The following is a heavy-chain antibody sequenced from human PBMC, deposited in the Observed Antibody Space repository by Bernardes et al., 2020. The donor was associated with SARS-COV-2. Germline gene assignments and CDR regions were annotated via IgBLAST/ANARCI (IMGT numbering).Heavy chain of an antibody. V-gene: IGHV1-2*02. CDR3: ARGRYYDSSYYFDY. D-gene: IGHD3-22*01. CDR1: GYTFTGYY. Sequence: ASVKVSCKASGYTFTGYYMHWVRQAPGQGLEWMGWITPNSGGTNYAQKFQGRVTMTRDTSISTAYMELSRLRSDDTAVYYCARGRYYDSSYYFDYWGQGTLVTVSS. CDR2: ITPNSGGT. J-gene: IGHJ4*02.